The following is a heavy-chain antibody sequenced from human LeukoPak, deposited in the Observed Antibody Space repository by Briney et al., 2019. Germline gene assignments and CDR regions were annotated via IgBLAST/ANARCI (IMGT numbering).Heavy chain of an antibody. CDR1: GFTFDDYA. Sequence: GGSLRLSCAASGFTFDDYAMHWVRQAPGKGLEWVSGISRNSGSIGYADSVKGRFTISRDNAKNSLYLQMNSLRAEDTALYYCAKERYGDYGAFDYWGQGTLVTVSS. D-gene: IGHD4-17*01. CDR2: ISRNSGSI. CDR3: AKERYGDYGAFDY. J-gene: IGHJ4*02. V-gene: IGHV3-9*01.